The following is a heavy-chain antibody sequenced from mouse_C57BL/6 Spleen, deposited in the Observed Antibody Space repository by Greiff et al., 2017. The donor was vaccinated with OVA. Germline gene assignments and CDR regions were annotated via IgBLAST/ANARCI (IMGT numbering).Heavy chain of an antibody. CDR2: INPSNGGT. Sequence: QVQLQQPGTELVKPGASVKLSCKASGYTFTSYRMHWVKQRPGQGLEWIGNINPSNGGTNYNEKFKSKATLTVDKSSSTAYMQLSSLTSEDSAVYYCARSRVVRGYFDYWGQGTTLTVSS. D-gene: IGHD1-1*01. V-gene: IGHV1-53*01. J-gene: IGHJ2*01. CDR1: GYTFTSYR. CDR3: ARSRVVRGYFDY.